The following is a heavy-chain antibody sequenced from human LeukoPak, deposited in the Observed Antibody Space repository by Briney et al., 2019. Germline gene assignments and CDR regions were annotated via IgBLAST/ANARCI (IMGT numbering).Heavy chain of an antibody. V-gene: IGHV3-15*01. J-gene: IGHJ5*02. Sequence: GGSLRLSCAASGFTFSNAWMTWVRQAPGKGLEWVGRIKRNSDGGTADYAAAVKGRFTMSRDDSENTLYLQMNSLKTEDTAVYYCTTYAAGGSWFDPCGQGTLVTVSS. CDR3: TTYAAGGSWFDP. CDR2: IKRNSDGGTA. D-gene: IGHD6-25*01. CDR1: GFTFSNAW.